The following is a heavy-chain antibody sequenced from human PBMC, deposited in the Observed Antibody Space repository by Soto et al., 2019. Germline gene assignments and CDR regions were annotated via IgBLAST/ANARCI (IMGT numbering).Heavy chain of an antibody. CDR1: GFTFSSDG. Sequence: QVQLVESGGGVVQPGRSLRLSCAASGFTFSSDGMHWVRQAPGKGLEWVAVISYDGSNKNYAASVKGRFTISRDNSKNTQYLQMNSLSAEDTAVYYCAKEVWSGPMDVWGQGTTVTVSS. CDR3: AKEVWSGPMDV. D-gene: IGHD3-3*01. V-gene: IGHV3-30*18. J-gene: IGHJ6*02. CDR2: ISYDGSNK.